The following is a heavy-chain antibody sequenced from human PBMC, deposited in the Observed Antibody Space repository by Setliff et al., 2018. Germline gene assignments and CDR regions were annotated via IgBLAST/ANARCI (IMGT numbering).Heavy chain of an antibody. Sequence: SETLSLTCTVSGGSISSYFWSWIRQPAGKGLEWIGHIYISGSTSYNPSLNSRVTISLDTSKNQFSLILGSVTAADTAVYYCAVVAHGATVVKMGSEGIFDYWGQGTLVTVSS. CDR3: AVVAHGATVVKMGSEGIFDY. J-gene: IGHJ4*02. CDR1: GGSISSYF. V-gene: IGHV4-4*07. CDR2: IYISGST. D-gene: IGHD4-17*01.